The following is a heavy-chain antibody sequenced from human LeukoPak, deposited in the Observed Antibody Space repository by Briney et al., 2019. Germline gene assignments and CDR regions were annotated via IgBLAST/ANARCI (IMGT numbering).Heavy chain of an antibody. CDR3: ARDPVGVITTVYYFDY. V-gene: IGHV3-30*02. CDR2: IRYDGSNK. D-gene: IGHD3-22*01. J-gene: IGHJ4*02. CDR1: GFNFRTYG. Sequence: GGSLRLSCAASGFNFRTYGMHWVRQAPGKGLEWVAFIRYDGSNKHYADSVKGRFTISRDNAKNSLYLQMNSLRAEDTAVYYCARDPVGVITTVYYFDYWGQGTLVTVSS.